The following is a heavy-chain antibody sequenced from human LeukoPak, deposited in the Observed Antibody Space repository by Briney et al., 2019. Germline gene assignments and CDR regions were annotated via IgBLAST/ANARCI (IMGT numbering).Heavy chain of an antibody. CDR1: GFIFSSYS. Sequence: GGSLRLSCAASGFIFSSYSMNWVRQAPGKGLEWVSAISGSGGGTYNADSVKGRFTISRDNSKNTLYLQMNSLRAEDTAVYYCAREHCGGDCYRYFFDYWGQGTLVTVSS. CDR2: ISGSGGGT. V-gene: IGHV3-23*01. J-gene: IGHJ4*02. CDR3: AREHCGGDCYRYFFDY. D-gene: IGHD2-21*02.